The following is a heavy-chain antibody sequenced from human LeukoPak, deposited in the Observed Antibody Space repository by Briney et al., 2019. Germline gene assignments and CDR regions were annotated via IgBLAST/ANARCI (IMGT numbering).Heavy chain of an antibody. J-gene: IGHJ4*02. CDR2: ISGSGGST. D-gene: IGHD3-10*01. CDR1: GFTFSSYA. Sequence: GRSLTLSCAASGFTFSSYAMSWVRQAPGKGLEWVSAISGSGGSTYYADSVKGRFTISRDNSESTLYLQMNSLRAEDTAVYYCAKGRFGAFDYWGQGTLVTVSS. CDR3: AKGRFGAFDY. V-gene: IGHV3-23*01.